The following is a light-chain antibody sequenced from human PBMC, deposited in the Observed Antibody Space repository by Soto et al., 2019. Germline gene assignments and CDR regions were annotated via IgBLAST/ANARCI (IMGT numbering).Light chain of an antibody. J-gene: IGKJ4*01. CDR3: QQYNSMLS. V-gene: IGKV1-33*01. CDR1: HDVSRN. Sequence: DIQMTQSPSSLSASVGDRVTIACQSSHDVSRNLNWFQQKPGEAPKLLIYDASNLERGVPSRFSASGSGTDFTFTISSLQPEDVATSYCQQYNSMLSFGGGTEIELK. CDR2: DAS.